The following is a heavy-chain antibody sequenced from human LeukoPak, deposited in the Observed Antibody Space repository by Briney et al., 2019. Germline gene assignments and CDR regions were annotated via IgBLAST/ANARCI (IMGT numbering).Heavy chain of an antibody. D-gene: IGHD6-13*01. Sequence: PGGSLRLSCAASGFSFSSYSLNWVRQAPGKGLEWVSKIIVSSSTIYYADSVKGRFTISRDNAKNSLYLQMNSLRAEDTAVYYCARDPTLRRAAAGIGAVDYWGQGTLVTVSS. CDR2: IIVSSSTI. CDR3: ARDPTLRRAAAGIGAVDY. V-gene: IGHV3-48*01. CDR1: GFSFSSYS. J-gene: IGHJ4*02.